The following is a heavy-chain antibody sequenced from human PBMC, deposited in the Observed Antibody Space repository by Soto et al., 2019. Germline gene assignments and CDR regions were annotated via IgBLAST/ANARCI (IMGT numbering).Heavy chain of an antibody. CDR2: ISGRGGST. D-gene: IGHD2-15*01. J-gene: IGHJ5*02. CDR3: AKSPSVVLVPSTLGGNNWFDP. Sequence: EVQLLESGGGLVQPGGSLRLSCAASGLTFSSYAMNWVRQAPGKGLEWVSAISGRGGSTYYADSVKGRFTISRDNSKNTLYLQMNSLRAEDTAVYFCAKSPSVVLVPSTLGGNNWFDPWGQGTLVTVSS. V-gene: IGHV3-23*01. CDR1: GLTFSSYA.